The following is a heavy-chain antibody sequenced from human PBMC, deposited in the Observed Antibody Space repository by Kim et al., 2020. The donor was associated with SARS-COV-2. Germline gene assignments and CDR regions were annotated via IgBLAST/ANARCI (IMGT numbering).Heavy chain of an antibody. J-gene: IGHJ1*01. Sequence: SPQSRVTISVDTSKNQFSLKLRPVTAADTAVYYCAREGYSSGWSLRYFQHWGQGTLVTVSS. CDR3: AREGYSSGWSLRYFQH. V-gene: IGHV4-39*07. D-gene: IGHD6-19*01.